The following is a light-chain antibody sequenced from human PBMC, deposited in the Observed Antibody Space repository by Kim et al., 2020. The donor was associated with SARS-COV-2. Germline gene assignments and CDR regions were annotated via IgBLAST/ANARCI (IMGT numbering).Light chain of an antibody. CDR3: QQFNDYPHT. Sequence: GDRVTITCRASQGISSALAWYQQRPGKAPNLLIHDASSLESGVPSRFSGSGSGTAFTLTINSLQPEDFATYYCQQFNDYPHTFGQGTKLEI. CDR2: DAS. CDR1: QGISSA. V-gene: IGKV1D-13*01. J-gene: IGKJ2*01.